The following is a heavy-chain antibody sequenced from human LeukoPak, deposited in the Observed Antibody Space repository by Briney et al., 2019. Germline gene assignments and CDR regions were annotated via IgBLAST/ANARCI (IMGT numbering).Heavy chain of an antibody. D-gene: IGHD6-13*01. V-gene: IGHV4-34*01. CDR2: INHSGST. CDR3: VRSGSSWYQRNWFDP. Sequence: PSETLSLTCAVYGGSFSGYYWSWIRQPPGKGLEWIGEINHSGSTNYNPSLKSRVTISVDTSKNQFSLKLSSVTAADTAVYYCVRSGSSWYQRNWFDPRGQGTLVTVSS. CDR1: GGSFSGYY. J-gene: IGHJ5*02.